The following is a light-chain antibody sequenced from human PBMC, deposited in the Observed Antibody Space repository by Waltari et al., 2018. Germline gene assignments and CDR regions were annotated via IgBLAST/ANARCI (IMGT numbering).Light chain of an antibody. J-gene: IGLJ3*02. Sequence: QSALTQPVSVSGSPGQSVTISCTGTSTIVGEYTLVSWFQHHPAQAPHPLIFYVPKRPSGVSNRFSGSKSGNTASLTISGLQTEDEADYYCCSYSTGGSWMFGGGTKLTVL. V-gene: IGLV2-23*02. CDR2: YVP. CDR3: CSYSTGGSWM. CDR1: STIVGEYTL.